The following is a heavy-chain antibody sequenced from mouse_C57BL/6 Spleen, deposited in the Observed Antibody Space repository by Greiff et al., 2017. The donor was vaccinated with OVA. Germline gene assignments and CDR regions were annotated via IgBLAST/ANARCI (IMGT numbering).Heavy chain of an antibody. CDR1: GYTFTSYW. CDR2: IDPSDSYT. J-gene: IGHJ2*01. Sequence: QVQLQQPGAELVMPGASVKLSCKASGYTFTSYWMHWVKQRPGQGLEWIGEIDPSDSYTNYNLKFKGKSTLTVDKSSSTAYMQLSSLTSEDSAVYYCARSVYYGSSPYYFDYWGQGTTLTVSS. CDR3: ARSVYYGSSPYYFDY. V-gene: IGHV1-69*01. D-gene: IGHD1-1*01.